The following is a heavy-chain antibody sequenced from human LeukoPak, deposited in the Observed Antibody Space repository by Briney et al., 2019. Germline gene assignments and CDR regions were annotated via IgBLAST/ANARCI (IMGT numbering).Heavy chain of an antibody. CDR1: GYSFTSYW. CDR3: AKIDRQYCSRSSCYALDY. V-gene: IGHV5-51*01. CDR2: IYPGDSDT. D-gene: IGHD2-2*01. Sequence: GESLKISWKCSGYSFTSYWIGWVRQMPGKGLEWMGIIYPGDSDTRYSPSFQGQVTISVDKSISTAYLQWSSLKASDTAIYYCAKIDRQYCSRSSCYALDYWGQGTQVTVSS. J-gene: IGHJ4*02.